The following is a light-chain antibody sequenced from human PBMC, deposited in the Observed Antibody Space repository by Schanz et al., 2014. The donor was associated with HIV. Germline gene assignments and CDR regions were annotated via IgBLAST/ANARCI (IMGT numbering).Light chain of an antibody. Sequence: EIVLTQSPGTLSLSPGERATLSCRASQSVSSNSLAWYQQKPGQAPRLLIYGASSRATGIPDRFSGSGSGTDFTLTISRLEPEDFAVYYCQQYETSPLTFGGGTKVEIK. CDR3: QQYETSPLT. CDR1: QSVSSNS. CDR2: GAS. V-gene: IGKV3-20*01. J-gene: IGKJ4*01.